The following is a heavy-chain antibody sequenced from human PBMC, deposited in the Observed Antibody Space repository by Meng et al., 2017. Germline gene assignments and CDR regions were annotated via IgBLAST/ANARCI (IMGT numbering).Heavy chain of an antibody. V-gene: IGHV3-21*01. D-gene: IGHD6-19*01. J-gene: IGHJ3*02. Sequence: GGSLRLSCAASGFTFSSYSMNWVRQAPGKGLEWVSSISSSSSYIYYAGSVKGRFTISRDNAKNSLYLQMNSLRAEDTAVYYCARGQDQYSSGWNAFDIWGQGTMVTVSS. CDR3: ARGQDQYSSGWNAFDI. CDR1: GFTFSSYS. CDR2: ISSSSSYI.